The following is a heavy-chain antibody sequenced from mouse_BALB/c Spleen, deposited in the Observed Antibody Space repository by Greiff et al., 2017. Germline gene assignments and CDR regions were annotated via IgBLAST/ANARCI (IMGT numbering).Heavy chain of an antibody. CDR1: GFDFSRYW. CDR2: INPDSSTI. Sequence: EVKLMESGGGLVQPGGSLKLSCAASGFDFSRYWMSWVRQAPGKGLEWIGEINPDSSTINYTPSLKDKFIISRDNAKNTLYLQMSKVRSEDTALYYCANYGNYVDAYWGQGTLVTVSA. CDR3: ANYGNYVDAY. J-gene: IGHJ3*01. D-gene: IGHD2-1*01. V-gene: IGHV4-1*02.